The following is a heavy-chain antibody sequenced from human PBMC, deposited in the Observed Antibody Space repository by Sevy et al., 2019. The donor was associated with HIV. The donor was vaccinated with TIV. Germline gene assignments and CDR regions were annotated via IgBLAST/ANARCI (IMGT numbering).Heavy chain of an antibody. Sequence: GGSPRLSCAASGFTFSSYAMHWVRQAPGKGLEWVAVISYDGSNKYYADSVKGRFTISRDNSKNTLYLQMNSLRAEDTAVYYCARVWEGIAAAGTDYWGQGTLVTVSS. CDR1: GFTFSSYA. CDR3: ARVWEGIAAAGTDY. D-gene: IGHD6-13*01. V-gene: IGHV3-30-3*01. J-gene: IGHJ4*02. CDR2: ISYDGSNK.